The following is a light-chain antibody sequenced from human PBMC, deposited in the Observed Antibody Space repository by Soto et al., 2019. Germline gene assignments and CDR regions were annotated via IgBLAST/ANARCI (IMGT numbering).Light chain of an antibody. V-gene: IGKV3-11*01. CDR1: QSVSSF. CDR2: DAS. CDR3: QQRSNWPLT. Sequence: EMVLTQSPATLSLSPGERATLSCRASQSVSSFFAWYQQKPGQAPRLLIYDASNRAAGIPARFSGSGSGTDFTLTISSLEPEDFAVYYCQQRSNWPLTFGGGTKVDIK. J-gene: IGKJ4*01.